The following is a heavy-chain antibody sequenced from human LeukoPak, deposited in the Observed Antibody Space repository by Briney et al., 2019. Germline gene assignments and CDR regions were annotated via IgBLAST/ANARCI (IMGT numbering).Heavy chain of an antibody. Sequence: ASVKVSCKASGYTFTSYGINWVRQAPGQGLEWMGWISAYNGNTNYAQKFQGRVTMTRDTSTSTVYMELSSLRSEDTAVYYCARDRNYDFWSGYYYGMDVWGQGTTVTVSS. CDR3: ARDRNYDFWSGYYYGMDV. CDR2: ISAYNGNT. J-gene: IGHJ6*02. D-gene: IGHD3-3*01. V-gene: IGHV1-18*01. CDR1: GYTFTSYG.